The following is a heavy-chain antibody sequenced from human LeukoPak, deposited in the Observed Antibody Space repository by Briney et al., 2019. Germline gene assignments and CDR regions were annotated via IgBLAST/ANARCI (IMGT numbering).Heavy chain of an antibody. D-gene: IGHD3-16*01. CDR3: ARDIGVNRFDY. CDR2: IHAKEGDM. J-gene: IGHJ4*01. CDR1: GYTFRNYG. Sequence: ASVKVSCKASGYTFRNYGISWVRQAPGQGLEWMGWIHAKEGDMIYPQKFEGRLTLSTDTATSTAYMELRSLRSDDTAVYYCARDIGVNRFDYWGQGSLITVSS. V-gene: IGHV1-18*01.